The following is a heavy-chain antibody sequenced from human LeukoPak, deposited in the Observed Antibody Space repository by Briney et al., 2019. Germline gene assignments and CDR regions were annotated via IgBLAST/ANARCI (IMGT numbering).Heavy chain of an antibody. V-gene: IGHV3-21*01. CDR1: GDTFYIYS. CDR2: ISSVGTYI. Sequence: PGGSLRLSCALFGDTFYIYSMIWVRQAPGKGLEWVSSISSVGTYIYYADSVKGRFTISRDNSNNSVYLQMDSMRAADSGGYYCASSGYVWGKPYYFDYWGHGTLVTVSS. D-gene: IGHD3-16*01. CDR3: ASSGYVWGKPYYFDY. J-gene: IGHJ4*01.